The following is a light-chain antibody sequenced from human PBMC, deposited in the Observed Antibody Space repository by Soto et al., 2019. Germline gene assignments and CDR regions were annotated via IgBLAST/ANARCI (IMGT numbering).Light chain of an antibody. CDR1: QSVSSN. CDR3: QQYNNWTPYT. CDR2: GAS. Sequence: EIVMTQSPATLSVSPGERATLSCRASQSVSSNLAWDQQKPGQAPRLLIYGASTRATGIPARFSGSGSGTELTRTISSLQSEDFAVYYCQQYNNWTPYTFGQGTKLEIK. J-gene: IGKJ2*01. V-gene: IGKV3-15*01.